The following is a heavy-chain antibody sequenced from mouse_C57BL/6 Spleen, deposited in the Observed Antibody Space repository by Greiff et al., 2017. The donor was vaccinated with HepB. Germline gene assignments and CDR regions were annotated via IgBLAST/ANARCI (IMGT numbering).Heavy chain of an antibody. J-gene: IGHJ2*01. CDR3: ARDYYGSSDWYFDY. CDR2: ISSGSSTI. CDR1: GFTFSDYG. V-gene: IGHV5-17*01. D-gene: IGHD1-1*01. Sequence: EVKLMESGGGLVKPGGSLKLSCAASGFTFSDYGMHWVRQAPEKGLEWVAYISSGSSTIYYADTVKGRFTISRDNAKNTLFLQMTSLRSEDTAMYYCARDYYGSSDWYFDYWGQGTTLTVSS.